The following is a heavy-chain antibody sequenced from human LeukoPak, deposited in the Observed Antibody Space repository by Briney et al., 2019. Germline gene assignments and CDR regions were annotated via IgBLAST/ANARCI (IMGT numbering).Heavy chain of an antibody. CDR2: IWYDGSNK. D-gene: IGHD6-19*01. J-gene: IGHJ6*02. Sequence: PGGSLRLSCAASGFTFSSYGMHWVRQAPGKGLEWVAVIWYDGSNKYYADSVKGRFTISRDNSKNTLYLQMNSLRAEDTAVYYCARGGVSPGEQWLVRDYYYYYGMDVWGQGTTVTVSS. CDR3: ARGGVSPGEQWLVRDYYYYYGMDV. CDR1: GFTFSSYG. V-gene: IGHV3-33*01.